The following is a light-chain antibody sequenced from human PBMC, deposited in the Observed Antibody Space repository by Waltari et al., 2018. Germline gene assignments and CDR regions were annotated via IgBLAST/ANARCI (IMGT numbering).Light chain of an antibody. CDR2: KDS. CDR3: QSADSSGTLEV. Sequence: SYALTQPPSVSVSPGQTARIPCSGDALPKQYAYWYQQKPGQAPVLVIYKDSERPSGIPERFSGSSSGTTVTLTISGVQAEDEADYYCQSADSSGTLEVFGGGTKLTVL. CDR1: ALPKQY. J-gene: IGLJ2*01. V-gene: IGLV3-25*03.